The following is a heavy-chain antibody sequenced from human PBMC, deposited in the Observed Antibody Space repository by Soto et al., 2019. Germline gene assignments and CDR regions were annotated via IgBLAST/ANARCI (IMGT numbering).Heavy chain of an antibody. D-gene: IGHD6-6*01. CDR2: INAGNGNT. Sequence: TCSSYAMHWVRQAPGQRLEWMGWINAGNGNTKYSQKFQGRVTITRDTSASTAYMELSSLRSEDTAVYYCASYSSSSDNYYYYGMDVWGQGTTVT. CDR3: ASYSSSSDNYYYYGMDV. V-gene: IGHV1-3*01. J-gene: IGHJ6*02. CDR1: TCSSYA.